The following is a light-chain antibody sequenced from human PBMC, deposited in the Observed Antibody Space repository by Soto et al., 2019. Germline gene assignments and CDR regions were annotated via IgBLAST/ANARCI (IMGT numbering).Light chain of an antibody. J-gene: IGLJ1*01. V-gene: IGLV1-40*01. CDR1: SSNLGAGYV. CDR2: ENN. Sequence: QSVLTQPPSVSEAPGQRVTISCTGCSSNLGAGYVAHWDQQVPGTAPKLLIYENNNRPSGVPDRFSGSKSGTSASLAITGLQAEDEAEYYCQSYDSSLSGYVCGTGTKLTVL. CDR3: QSYDSSLSGYV.